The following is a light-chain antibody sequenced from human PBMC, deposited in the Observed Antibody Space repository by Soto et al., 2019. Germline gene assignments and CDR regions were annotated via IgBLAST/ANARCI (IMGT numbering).Light chain of an antibody. CDR2: DAS. V-gene: IGKV1-5*01. CDR1: QSVSSW. CDR3: QQYETFSGT. Sequence: DVQMTQAPSALSSSGLDTFTFSCRASQSVSSWLAWYQQKPGEAPKLLIYDASALPRGVPSRFSGSGSGTKFTLTIASLQPEDFATYYCQQYETFSGTFGPGTKVDI. J-gene: IGKJ1*01.